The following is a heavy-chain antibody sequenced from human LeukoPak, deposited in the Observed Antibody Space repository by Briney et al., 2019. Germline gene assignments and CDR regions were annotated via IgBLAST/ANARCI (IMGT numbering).Heavy chain of an antibody. CDR2: FYNSGRS. Sequence: SETLSLTCTVSGGSISSYYWGWIRQPAGKGLEWIGYFYNSGRSTYNPSLKSRVTISADTSKNHFSLKLNSVTTADTAVYYCTRGAGWLIDYWGQGILVTVSS. CDR1: GGSISSYY. V-gene: IGHV4-59*01. D-gene: IGHD3-16*01. J-gene: IGHJ4*02. CDR3: TRGAGWLIDY.